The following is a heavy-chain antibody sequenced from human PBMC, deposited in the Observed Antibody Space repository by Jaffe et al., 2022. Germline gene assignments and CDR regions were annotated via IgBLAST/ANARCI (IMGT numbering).Heavy chain of an antibody. V-gene: IGHV3-7*05. J-gene: IGHJ5*02. CDR3: ARFVITVTDTKPAREGS. D-gene: IGHD3-22*01. CDR2: IKPDGSER. Sequence: EVQLVESGGGLVQPGGSLRLSCAASGFSFSTYWMSWVRQAPGKGLEWVGNIKPDGSERYYVDSVKGRFTISRDNAKNSLYLQMNSLRADDTAVYYCARFVITVTDTKPAREGSWGQGTLVTVSS. CDR1: GFSFSTYW.